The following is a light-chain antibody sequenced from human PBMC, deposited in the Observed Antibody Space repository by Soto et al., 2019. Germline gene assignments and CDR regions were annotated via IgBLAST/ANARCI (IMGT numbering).Light chain of an antibody. J-gene: IGLJ1*01. CDR2: VNT. V-gene: IGLV1-40*01. Sequence: QSVLTQPPSVSGAPGQTITISCTGSSSNIGADFGVHWYQQLPGAAPKLVIFVNTNRPSGVPDRFSGSKSGTSASLAITGLQAEDEADYYCQSYDSSLSGYVFGTGTKVTVL. CDR1: SSNIGADFG. CDR3: QSYDSSLSGYV.